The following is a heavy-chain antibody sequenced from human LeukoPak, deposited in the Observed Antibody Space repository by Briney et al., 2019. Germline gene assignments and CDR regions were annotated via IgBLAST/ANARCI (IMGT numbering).Heavy chain of an antibody. CDR2: SDRGDYT. CDR3: ARKAPYYGHYPLDY. D-gene: IGHD3-16*01. V-gene: IGHV3-53*01. J-gene: IGHJ4*02. CDR1: GFAVSSSY. Sequence: GGSLRLSCAASGFAVSSSYMSWVRQAPGKGLEWVSGTSDRGDYTYYADSVKGRFTISRDSSKNNMSLPMHSLRVEDTALYFFARKAPYYGHYPLDYWGQGSLVPVSS.